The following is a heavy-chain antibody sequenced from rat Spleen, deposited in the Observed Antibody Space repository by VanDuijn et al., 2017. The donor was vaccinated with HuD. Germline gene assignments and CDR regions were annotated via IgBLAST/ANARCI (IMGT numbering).Heavy chain of an antibody. D-gene: IGHD1-1*01. CDR1: GFTFSNYG. CDR3: ARRQWAYFDY. CDR2: ISYDGSST. V-gene: IGHV5-29*01. Sequence: EVQLVESGGGLVQPGRSLKLSCAASGFTFSNYGMAWVRQAPTKGLEWVATISYDGSSTYYRDSVKGRFTISRDNAKSTLYLQMDSLRSEDTATYYCARRQWAYFDYWGQGVMVTVSS. J-gene: IGHJ2*01.